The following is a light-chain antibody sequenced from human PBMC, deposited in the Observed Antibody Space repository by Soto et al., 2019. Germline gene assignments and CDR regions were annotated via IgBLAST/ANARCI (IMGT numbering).Light chain of an antibody. J-gene: IGKJ1*01. Sequence: TQSPATLSASVGDRVTISCRASQSIITWLAWYQQKPGKAPKLLIYDASTLQSGVPSRFSGSGSGTEFTLTINSLQSEDFAVYYCQQYNNWPRKFGQGTKVDIK. CDR1: QSIITW. V-gene: IGKV1-5*01. CDR2: DAS. CDR3: QQYNNWPRK.